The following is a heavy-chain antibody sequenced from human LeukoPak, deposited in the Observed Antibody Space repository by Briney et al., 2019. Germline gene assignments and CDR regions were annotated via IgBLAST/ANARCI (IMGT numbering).Heavy chain of an antibody. D-gene: IGHD6-13*01. V-gene: IGHV4-34*01. CDR1: GGSFSGYY. CDR2: INHSGST. CDR3: ARDPNSHPRQYSSSWAGEDY. Sequence: SETLSLTCAVYGGSFSGYYWSWIRQPPGKGLEWIGEINHSGSTNYNPSLKSRVTISVDTSKNQFSLKLSSVTAADTAVYYCARDPNSHPRQYSSSWAGEDYWGQGTLVTVSS. J-gene: IGHJ4*02.